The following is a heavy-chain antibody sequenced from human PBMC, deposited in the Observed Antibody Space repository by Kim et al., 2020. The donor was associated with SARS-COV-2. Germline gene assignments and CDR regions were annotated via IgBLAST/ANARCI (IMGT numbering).Heavy chain of an antibody. Sequence: SETLSLTCTVSGGSISSSSYYWGWIRQPPGKGLEWIGSIYYSGSTYYNPSLKSRVTISVDTSKNQFSLKLSSVTAADTAVYYCASESAVTRSFDYWGQGTLVTVSS. CDR3: ASESAVTRSFDY. V-gene: IGHV4-39*01. CDR1: GGSISSSSYY. D-gene: IGHD4-17*01. J-gene: IGHJ4*02. CDR2: IYYSGST.